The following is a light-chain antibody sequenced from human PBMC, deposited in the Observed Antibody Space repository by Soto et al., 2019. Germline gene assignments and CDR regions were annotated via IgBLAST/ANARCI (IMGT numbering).Light chain of an antibody. CDR3: QQRSNWLFT. V-gene: IGKV3-11*01. Sequence: PGARATLSCRASQSVSSYLAWYQQKPGQAPRLLIYDASNRATGIPARFSGSGSGTDFTLTISSLEPEDFAVYYCQQRSNWLFTFGPGTKVDIK. CDR2: DAS. CDR1: QSVSSY. J-gene: IGKJ3*01.